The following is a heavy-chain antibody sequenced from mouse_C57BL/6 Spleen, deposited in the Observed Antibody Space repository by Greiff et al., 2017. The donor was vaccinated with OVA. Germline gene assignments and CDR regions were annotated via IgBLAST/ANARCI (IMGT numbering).Heavy chain of an antibody. CDR1: GYTFTSYW. Sequence: QVQLQQPGAELEMPGASVKLSCKASGYTFTSYWMHWVKQRPGQGLEWIGEIDPSDSYTNYNQKFKGKSTLTVDKSSSTAYMQLSSLTSEDSAVYYCARYGNYYFDYWGQGTTLTVSS. CDR2: IDPSDSYT. V-gene: IGHV1-69*01. D-gene: IGHD2-1*01. CDR3: ARYGNYYFDY. J-gene: IGHJ2*01.